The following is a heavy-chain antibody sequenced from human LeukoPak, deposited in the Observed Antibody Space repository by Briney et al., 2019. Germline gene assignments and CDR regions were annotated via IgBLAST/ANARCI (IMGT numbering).Heavy chain of an antibody. CDR1: GGSISSYY. V-gene: IGHV4-59*01. J-gene: IGHJ4*02. Sequence: SETLSLTCTVSGGSISSYYWSWIRQPPGKGLEWVGYIYYSGSTNYNPSLKSRVTISVDPSKNQFSLELSSVTAADTAVYYCARDRSGHTPTLDYWGQGTLVTVSS. CDR3: ARDRSGHTPTLDY. D-gene: IGHD3-3*01. CDR2: IYYSGST.